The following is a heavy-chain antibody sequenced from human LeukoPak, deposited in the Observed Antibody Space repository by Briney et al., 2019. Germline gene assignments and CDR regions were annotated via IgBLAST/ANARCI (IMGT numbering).Heavy chain of an antibody. D-gene: IGHD5-18*01. CDR2: IIPILGIA. J-gene: IGHJ5*02. CDR3: ARDDSYGYGFDP. Sequence: GSSVKVSCKASGGTFSSYAISWVRQAPGQGLEWMGRIIPILGIANYAQKFQGRVTITADKSTSTAYMELSSLRSEDTAVYYCARDDSYGYGFDPWGQGTLVNVSS. CDR1: GGTFSSYA. V-gene: IGHV1-69*04.